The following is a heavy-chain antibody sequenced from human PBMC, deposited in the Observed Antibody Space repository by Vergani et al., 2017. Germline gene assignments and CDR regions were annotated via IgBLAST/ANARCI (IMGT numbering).Heavy chain of an antibody. CDR3: ARGRNWVDY. V-gene: IGHV3-64*01. J-gene: IGHJ4*02. CDR2: ISSNGGST. Sequence: EVQLVESGGGLVQPGGSLRLSCAASGFTFSSYAMHWVRQAPGKGLEDVSAISSNGGSTYYANSVKGRFTISRDNSKNTLYLQMGSLRAEDMAVYYCARGRNWVDYWGQGTLVTVSS. CDR1: GFTFSSYA. D-gene: IGHD7-27*01.